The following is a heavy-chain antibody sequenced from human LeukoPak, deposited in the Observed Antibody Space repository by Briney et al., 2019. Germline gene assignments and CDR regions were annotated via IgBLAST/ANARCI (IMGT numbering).Heavy chain of an antibody. D-gene: IGHD5-18*01. Sequence: PGRSLRLSCAASGFTFSSYAMHWVRQAPGKGLEWVAVISYDGSNKYYADSVKGRFTISRDNAKNSLYLQMNSLRAEDTAVYYCARDLNSYGFLDYWGQGTLVTVSS. CDR1: GFTFSSYA. CDR2: ISYDGSNK. J-gene: IGHJ4*02. V-gene: IGHV3-30*04. CDR3: ARDLNSYGFLDY.